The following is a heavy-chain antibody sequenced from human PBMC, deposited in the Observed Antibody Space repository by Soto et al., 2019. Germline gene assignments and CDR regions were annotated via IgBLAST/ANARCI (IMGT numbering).Heavy chain of an antibody. J-gene: IGHJ6*03. CDR1: GFSFEIYS. V-gene: IGHV3-21*02. Sequence: EVKLVESGGGLVKPGESLRLACAASGFSFEIYSMNWVRQTPGKGLEWVSSISRGSRFFYYGDSLRGRVTISRDDAERSLYLQIDSLRVEDTAVYFCARDYFGSGPDYYLYVWGTGTTVTVS. CDR2: ISRGSRFF. D-gene: IGHD3-10*01. CDR3: ARDYFGSGPDYYLYV.